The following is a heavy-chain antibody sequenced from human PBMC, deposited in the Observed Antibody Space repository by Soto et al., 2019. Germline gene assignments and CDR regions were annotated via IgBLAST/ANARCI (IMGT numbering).Heavy chain of an antibody. CDR2: INAGNGNT. Sequence: ASVKVSCKASGYTFTSYAMHWVRQAPGQRLEWMGWINAGNGNTKYSQKFQGRVTITRDTSASTAYMELSSLRSEDTAVYYCARDYYDSSGYPGTLDLWGQGTMVTVSS. CDR1: GYTFTSYA. D-gene: IGHD3-22*01. J-gene: IGHJ3*01. CDR3: ARDYYDSSGYPGTLDL. V-gene: IGHV1-3*01.